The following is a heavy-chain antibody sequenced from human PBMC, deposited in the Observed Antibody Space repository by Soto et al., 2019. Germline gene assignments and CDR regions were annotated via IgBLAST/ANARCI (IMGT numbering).Heavy chain of an antibody. CDR2: ISGSGGST. CDR1: GFTFSSYA. D-gene: IGHD2-15*01. J-gene: IGHJ5*02. V-gene: IGHV3-23*01. CDR3: AKDPHPLGPKIVVVVANWFDP. Sequence: GGSLRLSCAASGFTFSSYAMSWVRQAPGKGLEWVSAISGSGGSTYYADSVKGRFTISRDNSKNTLYLQMNSLRAEDTAVYYCAKDPHPLGPKIVVVVANWFDPWGQGTLVTVSS.